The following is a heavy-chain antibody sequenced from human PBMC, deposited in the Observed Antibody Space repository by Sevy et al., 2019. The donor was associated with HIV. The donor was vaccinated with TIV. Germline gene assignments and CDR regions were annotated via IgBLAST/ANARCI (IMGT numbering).Heavy chain of an antibody. CDR2: IKRDGSER. CDR3: ARDCNSKTCLWGLDV. Sequence: GGSLRLSCEASGFTFTNYWMTWVRQAPGKGLEWVANIKRDGSERYYVDSVKGRFTISRDNAKTSLYLQMNSLRVEDMAIYFCARDCNSKTCLWGLDVWGQGTTVTVSS. V-gene: IGHV3-7*03. D-gene: IGHD4-4*01. J-gene: IGHJ6*02. CDR1: GFTFTNYW.